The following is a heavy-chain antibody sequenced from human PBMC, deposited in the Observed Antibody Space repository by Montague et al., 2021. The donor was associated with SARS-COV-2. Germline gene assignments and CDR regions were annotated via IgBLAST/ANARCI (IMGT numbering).Heavy chain of an antibody. J-gene: IGHJ4*02. CDR3: ARSISSSGARDN. Sequence: SETLSLTCTVSGGSLTKLYWSWIRKAPGKELEWLGNIFYKGNTNYNVFLWGRVSMSLDTPQNQFSLRPTSLTAADTAVYYCARSISSSGARDNWGQGILVTVS. CDR1: GGSLTKLY. D-gene: IGHD3-22*01. V-gene: IGHV4-59*11. CDR2: IFYKGNT.